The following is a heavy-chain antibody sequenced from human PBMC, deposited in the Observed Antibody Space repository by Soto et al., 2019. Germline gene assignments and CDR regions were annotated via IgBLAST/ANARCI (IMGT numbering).Heavy chain of an antibody. CDR2: IIPIFGTA. V-gene: IGHV1-69*12. CDR1: GGTFSSYA. D-gene: IGHD5-18*01. J-gene: IGHJ4*02. Sequence: QVPLVQSGAEVKKPGSSVKVSCKASGGTFSSYAISWVRQAPGQGLEWMGGIIPIFGTANYAQKFQGRVTITADESTSTAYMELSSLRSEDTAVYYCARGLSPRVTTMYYFDYWGQGTLVTVSS. CDR3: ARGLSPRVTTMYYFDY.